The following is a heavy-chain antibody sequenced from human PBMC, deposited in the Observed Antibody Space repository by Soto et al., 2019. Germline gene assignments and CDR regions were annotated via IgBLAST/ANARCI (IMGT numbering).Heavy chain of an antibody. V-gene: IGHV1-3*01. J-gene: IGHJ5*02. CDR3: ARGDRIIGTTGLTCFDP. CDR2: INVGNGNT. D-gene: IGHD1-20*01. CDR1: GYTFTSSS. Sequence: ASVKVSCKASGYTFTSSSMHWVRQAPGQRLEWLGWINVGNGNTKYSEKFLGRITITRERSASTAYLDLSSLRSEDTAVYYCARGDRIIGTTGLTCFDPWGQGTRVTVSS.